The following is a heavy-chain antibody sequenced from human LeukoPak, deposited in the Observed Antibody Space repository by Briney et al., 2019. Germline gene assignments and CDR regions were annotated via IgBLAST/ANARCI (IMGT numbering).Heavy chain of an antibody. CDR2: ISSSGSTI. CDR3: ARDAIWFGELMGAFDI. V-gene: IGHV3-11*01. CDR1: GITFSDYY. J-gene: IGHJ3*02. D-gene: IGHD3-10*01. Sequence: GGSLRLSCAASGITFSDYYMSWIRQAPGKGLEWVSYISSSGSTIYYADSVKGRFTVSRDNAKNSLFLHMNSLRAEDTAVYYCARDAIWFGELMGAFDIWGHGTMVTVSS.